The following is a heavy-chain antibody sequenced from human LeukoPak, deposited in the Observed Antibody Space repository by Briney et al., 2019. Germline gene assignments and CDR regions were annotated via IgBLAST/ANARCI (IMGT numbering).Heavy chain of an antibody. CDR2: INPNSGGT. CDR1: GYTFTGYY. CDR3: ARGGGIFRLRLGELSY. J-gene: IGHJ4*02. Sequence: ASVKVSCKASGYTFTGYYMHWVRQAPGQGLEWMGWINPNSGGTNYAQKFQGRVTMTRDTSISTAYMELSRLRSGDTAVYYCARGGGIFRLRLGELSYWGQGTLVTVSS. D-gene: IGHD3-16*02. V-gene: IGHV1-2*02.